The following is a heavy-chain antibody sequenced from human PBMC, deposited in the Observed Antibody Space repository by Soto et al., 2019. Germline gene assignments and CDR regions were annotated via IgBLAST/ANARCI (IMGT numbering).Heavy chain of an antibody. Sequence: EVQLLESGGGLVQPGGSLRLSCAASGFTFSNYAMSWVRQAPGKGLECVSVISGSGANIYYAGSVKGRFTISRDNSRNTLYLQMNTLRAEDTALYYWAKLRGENWSSHLIQFDAFDIWGQGTMVTDSS. V-gene: IGHV3-23*01. CDR3: AKLRGENWSSHLIQFDAFDI. CDR1: GFTFSNYA. J-gene: IGHJ3*02. D-gene: IGHD1-1*01. CDR2: ISGSGANI.